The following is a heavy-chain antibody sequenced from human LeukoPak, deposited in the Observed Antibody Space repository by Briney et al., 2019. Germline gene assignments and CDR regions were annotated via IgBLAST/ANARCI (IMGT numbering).Heavy chain of an antibody. Sequence: SETLSLTCTVSGGSISSYYWRWIRQPPGKGLEWIGYIYYSGSTNYNPSLKSRVTISVDTSKNQFSLKLSSVTAADTAVYYCARDQGNSGSYYSVRSDCWGQGTLVTVSS. J-gene: IGHJ4*02. CDR2: IYYSGST. D-gene: IGHD1-26*01. CDR3: ARDQGNSGSYYSVRSDC. CDR1: GGSISSYY. V-gene: IGHV4-59*12.